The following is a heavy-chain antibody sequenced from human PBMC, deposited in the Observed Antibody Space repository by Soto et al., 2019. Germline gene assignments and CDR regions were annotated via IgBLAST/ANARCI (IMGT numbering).Heavy chain of an antibody. CDR3: ARTTAVAGTPEFDY. CDR1: GFTFSSFS. J-gene: IGHJ4*02. D-gene: IGHD6-19*01. Sequence: GGSLRLSCAASGFTFSSFSLHCVRQAPGKGLEWLALISYDGSNKYNADSVKGRFAISRDNSKNTLYLQVNSLRPEDTAVYYCARTTAVAGTPEFDYWGQGTLVTVSS. V-gene: IGHV3-30*09. CDR2: ISYDGSNK.